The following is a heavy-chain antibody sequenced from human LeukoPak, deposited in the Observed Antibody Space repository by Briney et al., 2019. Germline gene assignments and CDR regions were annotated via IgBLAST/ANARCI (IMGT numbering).Heavy chain of an antibody. Sequence: PGGSLRLSCAASGFTFSDYAMHWVRQAPGKGLEWVALISYDGTNKYYADSVKGRFTISRDNSRNTLYLQMNSLRAEDTAVYYCANLEGGSYKGGGDAFDIWGQGTMVTVSS. D-gene: IGHD1-26*01. CDR2: ISYDGTNK. J-gene: IGHJ3*02. CDR1: GFTFSDYA. CDR3: ANLEGGSYKGGGDAFDI. V-gene: IGHV3-30-3*01.